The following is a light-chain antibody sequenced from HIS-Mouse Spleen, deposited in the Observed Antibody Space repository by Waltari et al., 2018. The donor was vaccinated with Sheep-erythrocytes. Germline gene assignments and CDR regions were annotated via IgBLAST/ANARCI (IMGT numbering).Light chain of an antibody. Sequence: DIQMTQSPSSLSASVGYRVTITCRASQSISSYLNWYQQKPGKAPKLLIYAASSLQSWVPSRFSGSGSGTDFTLTISSLQPEDFATYYCQQSYSTPYTFGQGTKLEIK. CDR1: QSISSY. CDR2: AAS. V-gene: IGKV1-39*01. J-gene: IGKJ2*01. CDR3: QQSYSTPYT.